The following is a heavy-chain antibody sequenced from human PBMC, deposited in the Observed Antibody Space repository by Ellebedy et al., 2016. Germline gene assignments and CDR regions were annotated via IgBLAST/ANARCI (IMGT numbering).Heavy chain of an antibody. V-gene: IGHV3-23*01. CDR2: MRGDGAKT. Sequence: GESLKISXIASNFAFSTYYMSWVRQAPGKGLEWVSTMRGDGAKTHLADSVKGRFTMSRDIPKNTVYLQMNSLRPEDTAVYYCVRGVGGTSLNWFDPWGQGTLVTVSS. CDR1: NFAFSTYY. CDR3: VRGVGGTSLNWFDP. D-gene: IGHD3-16*01. J-gene: IGHJ5*02.